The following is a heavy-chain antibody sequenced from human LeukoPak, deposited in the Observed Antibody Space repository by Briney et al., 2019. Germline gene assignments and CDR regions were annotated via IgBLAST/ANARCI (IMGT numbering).Heavy chain of an antibody. CDR2: ISTSSIYI. J-gene: IGHJ3*02. CDR3: AILWFGESWGPDAFDI. CDR1: GFTFSSYS. Sequence: PGGSLRLSCAASGFTFSSYSMNWVRQAPGKGLEWVSSISTSSIYIYYADSMKGRFTISRDNAKNSLYLQMNSLRAEDTALYYCAILWFGESWGPDAFDIWGQGTMVTVSS. D-gene: IGHD3-10*01. V-gene: IGHV3-21*04.